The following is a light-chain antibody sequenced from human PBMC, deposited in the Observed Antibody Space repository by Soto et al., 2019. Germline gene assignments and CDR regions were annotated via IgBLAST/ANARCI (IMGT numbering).Light chain of an antibody. V-gene: IGKV3-15*01. Sequence: EIVVPQSPATLSVSPGERATLSCRASEVVTTNLAWYQQKPGQAPRLLIYGASTRAAGIPARFSGSGSGTHFTLTISSVQSEDFAVYYCQQDSNWPPITFGQGTRLEIK. J-gene: IGKJ5*01. CDR3: QQDSNWPPIT. CDR2: GAS. CDR1: EVVTTN.